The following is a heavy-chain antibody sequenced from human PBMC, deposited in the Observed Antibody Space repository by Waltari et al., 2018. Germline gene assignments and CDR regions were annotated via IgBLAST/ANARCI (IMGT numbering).Heavy chain of an antibody. J-gene: IGHJ6*02. D-gene: IGHD3-3*01. CDR3: ARDPAPVLEWLTYYYYGMDV. V-gene: IGHV3-7*01. Sequence: MSWVRQAPGKGLEWVANIKQDGSEKYYVDSVKGRFTISRDNAKNSLYLQMNSLRAEDTAVYYCARDPAPVLEWLTYYYYGMDVWGQGTTVTVSS. CDR2: IKQDGSEK.